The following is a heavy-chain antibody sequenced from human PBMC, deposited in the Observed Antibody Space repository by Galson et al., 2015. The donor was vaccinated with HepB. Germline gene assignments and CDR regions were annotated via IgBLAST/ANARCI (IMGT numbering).Heavy chain of an antibody. CDR3: ARGPRIAVAGTYRVNWFDP. Sequence: CAISGDSVSSNSAAWNWIRQSPSRGLEWLGRTYYRSKWYNDYAVSVKSRITINPDTSKNQFSLQLNSVTPEDTAVYYCARGPRIAVAGTYRVNWFDPWGQGTLVTVSS. CDR2: TYYRSKWYN. J-gene: IGHJ5*02. D-gene: IGHD6-19*01. V-gene: IGHV6-1*01. CDR1: GDSVSSNSAA.